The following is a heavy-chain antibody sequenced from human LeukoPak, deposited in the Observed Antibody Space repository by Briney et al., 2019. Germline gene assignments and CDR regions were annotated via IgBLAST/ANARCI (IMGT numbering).Heavy chain of an antibody. Sequence: SVKVSCKASGGTFSSYAISWVRQAPGQGLEWMGGIIPIFGTANYAQKFQGRVTITADESTSTAYMELSSLRSEDTAVYYCARDLGHCSSTSCQRYYYYYMDVWGKGTTVTISS. CDR1: GGTFSSYA. V-gene: IGHV1-69*13. CDR2: IIPIFGTA. CDR3: ARDLGHCSSTSCQRYYYYYMDV. J-gene: IGHJ6*03. D-gene: IGHD2-2*01.